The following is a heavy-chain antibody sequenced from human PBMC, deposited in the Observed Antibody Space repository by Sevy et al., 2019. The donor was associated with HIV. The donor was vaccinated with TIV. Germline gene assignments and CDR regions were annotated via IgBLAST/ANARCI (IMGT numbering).Heavy chain of an antibody. J-gene: IGHJ6*02. V-gene: IGHV3-74*01. CDR3: ARGQLLQFLEWPSYGLDV. Sequence: GGSLRLSCAVSGFTFSSHWMFWVRQAPGKGLVWVSHINSHGTITNYADSVKGRFAISRDNIKNTIYLQMNSLRAEDTAVYYCARGQLLQFLEWPSYGLDVWGQGTTVTVSS. D-gene: IGHD3-3*01. CDR1: GFTFSSHW. CDR2: INSHGTIT.